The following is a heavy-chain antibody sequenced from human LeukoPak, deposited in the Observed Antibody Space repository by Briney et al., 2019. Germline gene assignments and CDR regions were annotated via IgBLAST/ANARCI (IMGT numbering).Heavy chain of an antibody. J-gene: IGHJ3*02. CDR3: AKDRSGSYQHYNI. CDR2: IRYDGSNK. D-gene: IGHD1-26*01. Sequence: PGGSLRLSCAASGFTFSSYGMHWVRQAPGKGLEWVAFIRYDGSNKYYADSVKGRFTISRDNSKNTLYLQMNSLRAEDTAVYYCAKDRSGSYQHYNIWGQGTMVTVSS. V-gene: IGHV3-30*02. CDR1: GFTFSSYG.